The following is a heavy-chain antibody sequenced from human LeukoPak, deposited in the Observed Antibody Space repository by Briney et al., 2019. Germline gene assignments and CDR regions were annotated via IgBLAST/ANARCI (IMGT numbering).Heavy chain of an antibody. V-gene: IGHV1-69*04. J-gene: IGHJ4*02. CDR2: IIPIFGIA. D-gene: IGHD4-17*01. CDR3: ARDGDYNPLDY. CDR1: GGTFSSYA. Sequence: SVKVSCKASGGTFSSYAISWVRQAPGQGLEWMGRIIPIFGIANYAQKFQGRVTITADKSTSTAYMELSSLRSEDTAVYYCARDGDYNPLDYWGQGTLVTVSS.